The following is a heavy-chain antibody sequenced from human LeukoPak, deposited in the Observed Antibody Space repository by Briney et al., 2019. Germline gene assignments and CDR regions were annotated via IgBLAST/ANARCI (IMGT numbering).Heavy chain of an antibody. CDR3: ARVQLERRSVPGGGPYNWFDP. J-gene: IGHJ5*02. CDR2: IYYSGST. D-gene: IGHD1-1*01. Sequence: SETLSLTCTVSGGSISSSSYYWGWIRQPPGKGLEWIGSIYYSGSTYYNPSLKSRVTISVDTSKNQFSLKLSSVTAADTAVYYCARVQLERRSVPGGGPYNWFDPWGQGTLVTVSS. V-gene: IGHV4-39*07. CDR1: GGSISSSSYY.